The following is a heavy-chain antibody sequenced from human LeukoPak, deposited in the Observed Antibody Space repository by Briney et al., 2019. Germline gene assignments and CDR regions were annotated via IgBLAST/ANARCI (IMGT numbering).Heavy chain of an antibody. CDR2: INPNSGGT. V-gene: IGHV1-2*02. J-gene: IGHJ6*03. CDR3: AAGDYYGSGSSSFYYYYMDV. D-gene: IGHD3-10*01. CDR1: GYTFTGYY. Sequence: ASVKVSCKASGYTFTGYYMHWVRQAPGQGLEWMGWINPNSGGTNYAQKFQGRVTMTRDTSISTAYMELSRLRSDDTAVYYCAAGDYYGSGSSSFYYYYMDVWGKGTTVTVSS.